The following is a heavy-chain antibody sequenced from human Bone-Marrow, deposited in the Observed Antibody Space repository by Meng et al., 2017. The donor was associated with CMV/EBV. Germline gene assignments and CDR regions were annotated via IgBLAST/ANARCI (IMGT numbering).Heavy chain of an antibody. CDR1: GFTFSSYA. CDR3: AKDIVVVPAGGEPSGMDV. Sequence: GESLKISCAASGFTFSSYAMSWVRQAPGKGLEWVAVIWYDGSNKYYADSVKGRFTISRDNSKNTLYLQMNSLRAEDTAVYYCAKDIVVVPAGGEPSGMDVWGQGTTVTVSS. J-gene: IGHJ6*02. V-gene: IGHV3-33*06. CDR2: IWYDGSNK. D-gene: IGHD2-2*01.